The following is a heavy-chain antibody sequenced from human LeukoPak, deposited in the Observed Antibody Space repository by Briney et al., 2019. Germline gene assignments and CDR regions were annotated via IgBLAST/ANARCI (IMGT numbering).Heavy chain of an antibody. CDR3: AKDVPDTALVWDY. CDR1: GFTFTTCA. J-gene: IGHJ4*02. D-gene: IGHD5-18*01. V-gene: IGHV3-23*01. CDR2: ISGSGGST. Sequence: PGGSLRLSCAASGFTFTTCAINWVRQAPGTGLESVSGISGSGGSTYYADSVKGRFTISRDNSKNTVYLQMNSLRAEDTAVYYCAKDVPDTALVWDYWGRGTLVTVSS.